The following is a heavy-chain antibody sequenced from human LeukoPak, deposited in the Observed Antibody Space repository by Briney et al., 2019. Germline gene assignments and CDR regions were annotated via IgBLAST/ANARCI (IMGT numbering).Heavy chain of an antibody. V-gene: IGHV4-39*01. D-gene: IGHD6-13*01. CDR2: IYYSGST. CDR3: VQGPSIAAAGTTWFDY. Sequence: SETLSLTCTVSGGSISSSSYYWGWIRQPPGKGLEWIGSIYYSGSTYYNPSLKSRVTISVDTSKNQFSLKLSSVTAADTAAYYCVQGPSIAAAGTTWFDYWGQGTLVTVSS. CDR1: GGSISSSSYY. J-gene: IGHJ4*02.